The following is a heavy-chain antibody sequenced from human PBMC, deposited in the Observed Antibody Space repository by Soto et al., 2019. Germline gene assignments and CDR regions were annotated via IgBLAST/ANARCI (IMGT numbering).Heavy chain of an antibody. J-gene: IGHJ6*02. CDR3: ARLSGSSGGTAVYYGMDV. CDR1: GYTFTSYG. D-gene: IGHD2-15*01. Sequence: ASVKVSCKASGYTFTSYGISWVRQAPGQGLEWMGWISVDDGDTNYAQNFQGRVTMSTDTSTSTAYMEMRSLRSDDTAVYYCARLSGSSGGTAVYYGMDVWGQGTTVTVSS. V-gene: IGHV1-18*04. CDR2: ISVDDGDT.